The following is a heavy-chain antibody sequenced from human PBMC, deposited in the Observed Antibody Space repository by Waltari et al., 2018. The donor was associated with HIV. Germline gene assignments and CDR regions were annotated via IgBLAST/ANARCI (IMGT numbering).Heavy chain of an antibody. CDR1: GYNFTNYG. CDR3: ARDHYYGSSGYYSDY. CDR2: SGGYNGDT. Sequence: QVHLVQSGAELRKPGASVTVSCKASGYNFTNYGITWVRQAPGQGLEWMGWSGGYNGDTKYAQKVRGRVTMTTDTSTSTAYLEMGSLRFDDTAVYYCARDHYYGSSGYYSDYWGQGTLVTVSS. D-gene: IGHD3-22*01. V-gene: IGHV1-18*01. J-gene: IGHJ4*02.